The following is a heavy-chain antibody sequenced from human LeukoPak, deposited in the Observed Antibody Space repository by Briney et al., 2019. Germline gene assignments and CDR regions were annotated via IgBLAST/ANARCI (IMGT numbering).Heavy chain of an antibody. V-gene: IGHV4-59*08. CDR3: ARHGQTYYYGMDV. CDR2: IYYSGST. CDR1: GGSISSYY. J-gene: IGHJ6*02. Sequence: SETLSLTCTVSGGSISSYYWSWIRQPPGKGLEWIGYIYYSGSTNYNPSLKSRVTISVDTSKNQFSLKLRSVTAADTAVYSCARHGQTYYYGMDVWGQGTTVTVSS.